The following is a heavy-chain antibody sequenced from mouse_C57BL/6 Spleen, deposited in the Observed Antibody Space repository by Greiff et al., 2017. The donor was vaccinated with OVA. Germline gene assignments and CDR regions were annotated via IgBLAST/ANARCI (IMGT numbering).Heavy chain of an antibody. Sequence: QVQLQQPGAELVKPGASVKLSCKASGYTFTSYWMHWVKQRPGQGLEWIGMIHPNSGSTNYNEKFESKATLTVDKSSSTAYMQLSSLTSEDSAVYYCARRGGVDYGYDGIFYAMDYWGQGTSVTVSS. J-gene: IGHJ4*01. CDR2: IHPNSGST. D-gene: IGHD2-2*01. CDR1: GYTFTSYW. CDR3: ARRGGVDYGYDGIFYAMDY. V-gene: IGHV1-64*01.